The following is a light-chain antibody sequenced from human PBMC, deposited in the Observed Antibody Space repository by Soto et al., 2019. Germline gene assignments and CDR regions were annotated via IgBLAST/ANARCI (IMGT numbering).Light chain of an antibody. CDR3: QQYGSSPLIT. CDR2: GAS. Sequence: DIVLTQSPGTLSLSPGEIATLSCMASPSVSSSDLAWYQQKPGQAPRLLIYGASSRATGIPDRFSGSGSGKDFTLTISRLEPEDFAVYYCQQYGSSPLITFGQGTRLELK. V-gene: IGKV3-20*01. J-gene: IGKJ5*01. CDR1: PSVSSSD.